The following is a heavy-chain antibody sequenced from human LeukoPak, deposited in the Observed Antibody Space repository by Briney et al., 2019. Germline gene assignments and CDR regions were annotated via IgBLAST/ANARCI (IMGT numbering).Heavy chain of an antibody. CDR2: IFYSGST. D-gene: IGHD3-10*01. Sequence: SETLSLTCTVSGGSISSSGYYWTWIRQHPGKGLEWLGYIFYSGSTYYNPSLKGRFTISLDTSKNQLSLKLSSVTAADTAVYYCARGTYYSSSGSYYNLDQWGQGTLVTVSS. CDR1: GGSISSSGYY. V-gene: IGHV4-31*03. CDR3: ARGTYYSSSGSYYNLDQ. J-gene: IGHJ4*02.